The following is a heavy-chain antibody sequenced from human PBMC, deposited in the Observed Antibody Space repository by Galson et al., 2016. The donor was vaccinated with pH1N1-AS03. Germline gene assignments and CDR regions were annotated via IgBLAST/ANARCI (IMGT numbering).Heavy chain of an antibody. V-gene: IGHV3-23*01. CDR3: AKGGYCSSLSWRSPSGLMDV. CDR1: GFTFSSYV. D-gene: IGHD2-2*01. Sequence: SLRLSCAASGFTFSSYVMSWVRQAPGKGLGWVSAVSGSGGSTCYADSVKGRFTISRGNSKNTLYLRMNTLRAEDTAVYYCAKGGYCSSLSWRSPSGLMDVWGKGTTVTVSA. CDR2: VSGSGGST. J-gene: IGHJ6*04.